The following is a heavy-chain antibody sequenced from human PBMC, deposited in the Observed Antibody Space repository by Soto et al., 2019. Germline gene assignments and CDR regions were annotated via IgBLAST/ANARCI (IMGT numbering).Heavy chain of an antibody. D-gene: IGHD2-2*01. CDR3: ASGYCSSTSCYYYMDV. V-gene: IGHV3-21*01. CDR1: GFTFSSYS. Sequence: GSLRLSCAASGFTFSSYSMNWVRQAPGKGLEWVSSISSSSSYIYYADSVKGRFTISRDNAKNSLYLQMNSLRAEDTAVYYCASGYCSSTSCYYYMDVWGKGTTVTVSS. J-gene: IGHJ6*03. CDR2: ISSSSSYI.